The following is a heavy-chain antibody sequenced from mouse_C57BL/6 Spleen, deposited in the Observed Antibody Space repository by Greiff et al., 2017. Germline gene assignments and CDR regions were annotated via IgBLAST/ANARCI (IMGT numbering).Heavy chain of an antibody. J-gene: IGHJ3*01. V-gene: IGHV1-82*01. CDR1: GYAFSSSW. Sequence: QVQLQQSGPELVKPGASVKISCKASGYAFSSSWMNWVKQRPGKGLEWIGRIYPGDGDTNYNGKFKGKATLTADKSSSTAYMQLSSLPSEDSAVYFCARPLQLGGFAYWGQGTLVTVSA. CDR3: ARPLQLGGFAY. D-gene: IGHD4-1*02. CDR2: IYPGDGDT.